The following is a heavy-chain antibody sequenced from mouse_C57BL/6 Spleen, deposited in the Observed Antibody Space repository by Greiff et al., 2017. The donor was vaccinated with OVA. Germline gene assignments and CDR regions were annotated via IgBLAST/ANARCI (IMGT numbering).Heavy chain of an antibody. CDR3: ALMVTTGFAY. CDR1: GYSFTGYY. V-gene: IGHV1-42*01. D-gene: IGHD2-2*01. J-gene: IGHJ3*01. CDR2: INPSTGGT. Sequence: EVQLKESGPELVKPGASVKISCKASGYSFTGYYMNWVKQSPEKSLEWIGEINPSTGGTTYNQKFKAKATLTVDKSSSTAYMQLKSLTSEDSAVYYCALMVTTGFAYWGQGTLVTVSA.